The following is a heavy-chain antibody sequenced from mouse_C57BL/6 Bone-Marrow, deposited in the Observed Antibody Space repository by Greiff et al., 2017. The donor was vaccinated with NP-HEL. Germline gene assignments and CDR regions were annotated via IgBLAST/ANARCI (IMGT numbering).Heavy chain of an antibody. Sequence: QVQLQQPGAELVRPGSSVKLSCKASGYTFTSYWMDWVKQRPGQGLEWIGNIYPSDSETHYNQKFKDKATLTVDKSSSTAYMQLSSLTSKDSAVYYCARNPYAMDYWGQGTSVTVSS. CDR2: IYPSDSET. J-gene: IGHJ4*01. CDR3: ARNPYAMDY. CDR1: GYTFTSYW. V-gene: IGHV1-61*01.